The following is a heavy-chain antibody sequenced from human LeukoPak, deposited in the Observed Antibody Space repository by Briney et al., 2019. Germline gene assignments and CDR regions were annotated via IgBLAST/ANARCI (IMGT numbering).Heavy chain of an antibody. CDR2: IYHSGST. J-gene: IGHJ4*02. CDR3: ARSRNPGYSSGWYYFDY. Sequence: PSETLSPTCTVSGYSISSGYYWGWIRQPPGKGLEWIGSIYHSGSTYYNPSLKSRVTISVDTSKNQFSLKLSSVTAADTAVYYCARSRNPGYSSGWYYFDYWGQGTLVTVSS. V-gene: IGHV4-38-2*02. CDR1: GYSISSGYY. D-gene: IGHD6-19*01.